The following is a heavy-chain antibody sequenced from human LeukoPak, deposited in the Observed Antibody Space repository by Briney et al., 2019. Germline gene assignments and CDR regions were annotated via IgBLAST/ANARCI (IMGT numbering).Heavy chain of an antibody. Sequence: PGGSLRLSCAASGFSFSKCSMNWVRQAPGKGLEWVSSISSSSTYIYYADSLEGRFTISRDNVRNSLYLQMNSLRAEDTAVYYCAGDYEGNLAFDIWGQGTMVTVPS. CDR2: ISSSSTYI. V-gene: IGHV3-21*01. CDR1: GFSFSKCS. D-gene: IGHD4-23*01. CDR3: AGDYEGNLAFDI. J-gene: IGHJ3*02.